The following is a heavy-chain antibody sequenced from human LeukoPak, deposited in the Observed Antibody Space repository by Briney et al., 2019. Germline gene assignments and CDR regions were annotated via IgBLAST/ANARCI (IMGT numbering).Heavy chain of an antibody. CDR3: ARELASDGPSMVRGVIRYFDY. J-gene: IGHJ4*02. V-gene: IGHV3-30*03. D-gene: IGHD3-10*01. Sequence: GGSLRLSCAASGFTFSTYGMHWVRQAPGKGLEWVAAISYDGTNKYYADSVKGRFTISRDNSKNTLYLQMNSLRAEDTAVYYCARELASDGPSMVRGVIRYFDYWGQGTLVTVSS. CDR1: GFTFSTYG. CDR2: ISYDGTNK.